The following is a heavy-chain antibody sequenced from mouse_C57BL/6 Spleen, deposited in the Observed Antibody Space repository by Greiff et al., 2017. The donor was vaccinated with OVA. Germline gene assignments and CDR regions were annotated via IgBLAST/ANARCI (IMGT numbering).Heavy chain of an antibody. Sequence: QVQLQQPGAELVKPGASVKMSCKASGYTFTSYWITWVKQRPGQGLEWIGDIYPGSGSTNYNEKFKSKATLTVDTSSSTAYMQLSSLTSEDSAVYDCARVGSYYWYFDVWGTGTTVTVSS. CDR2: IYPGSGST. CDR1: GYTFTSYW. J-gene: IGHJ1*03. CDR3: ARVGSYYWYFDV. D-gene: IGHD6-1*01. V-gene: IGHV1-55*01.